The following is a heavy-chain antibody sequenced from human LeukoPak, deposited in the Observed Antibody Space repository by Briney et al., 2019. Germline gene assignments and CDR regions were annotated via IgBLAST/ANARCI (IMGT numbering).Heavy chain of an antibody. V-gene: IGHV4-61*02. J-gene: IGHJ4*02. CDR3: ARGRVSGTTLYFVY. Sequence: SQTLSLTCTVSGASISSDSDYWSWIRQPAGKGLEWIGRIYSGSTDYNPSLRSRLTISVDTSKNQFSLKLSSVTAADTAVYYCARGRVSGTTLYFVYWGQGTLFTVSS. CDR2: IYSGST. D-gene: IGHD1-1*01. CDR1: GASISSDSDY.